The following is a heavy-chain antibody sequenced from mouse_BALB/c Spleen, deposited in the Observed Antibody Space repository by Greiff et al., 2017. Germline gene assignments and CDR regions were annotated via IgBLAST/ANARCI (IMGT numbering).Heavy chain of an antibody. CDR3: DRSDYDATDY. Sequence: VKLVESGPGLVQPSQSLSITCTVSGFSLTSYGVHWVRQSPGKGLEWLGVIWSGGSTNYNAAFISRLSISNDNSKSQVVFIMNSLQANDTAIYYCDRSDYDATDYWGQGTTVTVSS. J-gene: IGHJ4*01. CDR1: GFSLTSYG. CDR2: IWSGGST. V-gene: IGHV2-2*02.